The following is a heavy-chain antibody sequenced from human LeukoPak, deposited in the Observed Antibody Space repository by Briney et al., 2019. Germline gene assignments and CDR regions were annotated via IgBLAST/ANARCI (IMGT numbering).Heavy chain of an antibody. CDR2: IHPRRGDT. V-gene: IGHV1-2*02. CDR3: ARDGDYGTGSYYRGCIGS. Sequence: ASVKVSCKASGYTFTSYAIHWVRQAPGQGLEWMGWIHPRRGDTNYAQEFQGRVTMTRDTSISTAYLDLSSLRSDDTAVYYCARDGDYGTGSYYRGCIGSWGQGTPVTVSP. CDR1: GYTFTSYA. J-gene: IGHJ4*02. D-gene: IGHD3-10*01.